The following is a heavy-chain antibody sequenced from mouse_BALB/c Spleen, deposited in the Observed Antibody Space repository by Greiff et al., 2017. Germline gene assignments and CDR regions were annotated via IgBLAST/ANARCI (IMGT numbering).Heavy chain of an antibody. Sequence: QVHVKQSGAELVRPGTSVKMSCKAAGYTFTNYWIGWVKQRPGHGLEWIGDIYPGGGYTNYNEKFKGKATLTADTSSSTAYMQLSSLTSEDSAIYYCARGRDSSGYSAWFAYWGQGTLVTVSA. J-gene: IGHJ3*01. CDR1: GYTFTNYW. D-gene: IGHD3-2*01. CDR3: ARGRDSSGYSAWFAY. V-gene: IGHV1-63*02. CDR2: IYPGGGYT.